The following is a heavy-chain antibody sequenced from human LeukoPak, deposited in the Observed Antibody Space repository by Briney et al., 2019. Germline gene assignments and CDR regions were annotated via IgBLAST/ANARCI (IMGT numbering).Heavy chain of an antibody. CDR3: ARGLGLGEDSSAYYYLDY. V-gene: IGHV4-38-2*02. J-gene: IGHJ4*01. CDR2: IHSSGNA. Sequence: SETLSLTCTVSGYSISSGYYWGWIRQPPGKRLEWVGSIHSSGNAYYSPTLKSRVTISVDTSKNQFSLNLTSVTAADAAVYYCARGLGLGEDSSAYYYLDYWGHGTLVTVSA. D-gene: IGHD3-22*01. CDR1: GYSISSGYY.